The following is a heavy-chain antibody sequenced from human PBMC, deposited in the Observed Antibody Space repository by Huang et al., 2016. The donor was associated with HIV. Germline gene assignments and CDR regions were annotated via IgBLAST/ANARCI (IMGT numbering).Heavy chain of an antibody. V-gene: IGHV3-30*18. CDR1: GFSFSSYG. CDR3: AKDKYLMSTILAYYFDC. Sequence: QVQLVESGGGVVQPGRSLRLSCTASGFSFSSYGMHWGRQGPGKGLECVAVGSFDGSTKYSADSVKGRFTISRDNSKNTLYLQMNSLTVEDTAVYYCAKDKYLMSTILAYYFDCWGQGTLVTVSS. J-gene: IGHJ4*02. D-gene: IGHD3-3*01. CDR2: GSFDGSTK.